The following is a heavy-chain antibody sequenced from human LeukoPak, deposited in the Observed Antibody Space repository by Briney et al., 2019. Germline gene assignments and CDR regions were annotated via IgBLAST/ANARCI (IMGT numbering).Heavy chain of an antibody. Sequence: ASVKVSCKASGYTFTSYYMHWVRQAPGQGLEWMGLINPSGGSTSYAQKFQGRVTMTRDMSTSTVFMELSSLRSEDTAVYYCARGRYSSGWYLRSQYYFDYWGQGTLVTVSS. CDR1: GYTFTSYY. V-gene: IGHV1-46*01. D-gene: IGHD6-19*01. CDR3: ARGRYSSGWYLRSQYYFDY. CDR2: INPSGGST. J-gene: IGHJ4*02.